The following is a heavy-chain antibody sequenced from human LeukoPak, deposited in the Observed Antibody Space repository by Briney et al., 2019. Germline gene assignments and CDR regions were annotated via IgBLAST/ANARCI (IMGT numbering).Heavy chain of an antibody. CDR3: ARRTQWFHLDF. V-gene: IGHV3-23*01. CDR2: ISTSGDTT. Sequence: PGGSLRLSRTASGFTFSSSAMMWVRQAPGMGLRWVSIISTSGDTTFYADSVKGRFTISRDNSKNTLYLQMSSLRVEDTAVYYCARRTQWFHLDFWGQGALVTVSS. J-gene: IGHJ4*02. D-gene: IGHD3-22*01. CDR1: GFTFSSSA.